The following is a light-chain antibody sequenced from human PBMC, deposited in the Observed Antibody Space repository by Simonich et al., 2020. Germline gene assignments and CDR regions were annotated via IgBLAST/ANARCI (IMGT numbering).Light chain of an antibody. J-gene: IGLJ3*02. Sequence: QSALTQPASVSGSPGQSITISCTGTSSDVGSYNLVSWYQQHPGKAPKLLIYEGSKRPSGVSNRFPGSKSGNTASLTLSGLQAEDEADYYCCSYAGSSNWVFGGGTKLTVL. CDR2: EGS. CDR3: CSYAGSSNWV. CDR1: SSDVGSYNL. V-gene: IGLV2-23*01.